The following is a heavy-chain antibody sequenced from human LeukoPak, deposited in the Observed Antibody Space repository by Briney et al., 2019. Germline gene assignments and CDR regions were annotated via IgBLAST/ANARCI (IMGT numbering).Heavy chain of an antibody. Sequence: ASVKVSCKASGYTFTSYGISWVRQAPGQGLEWMGWISAYNGNTNYAQKLQGRVTMTTDTSTSTAYMELRSLRSDDTAVYYCARDSSGYYFRGGIYYFDYWGQGTLVTVSS. CDR3: ARDSSGYYFRGGIYYFDY. V-gene: IGHV1-18*01. D-gene: IGHD3-22*01. CDR2: ISAYNGNT. J-gene: IGHJ4*02. CDR1: GYTFTSYG.